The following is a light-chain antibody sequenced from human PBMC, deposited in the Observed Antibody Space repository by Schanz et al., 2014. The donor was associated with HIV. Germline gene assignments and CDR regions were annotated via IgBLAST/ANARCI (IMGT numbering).Light chain of an antibody. Sequence: ETVMTQSPATLSVSPGERASLSCRASQSVSTNLAWYQQKPGQAPRLLIYGASTRATGVPARFSGSGSGTEFTLTISSLQSEDFAVYYCQQYNNWPPGAITFGQGTRLEIK. J-gene: IGKJ5*01. CDR3: QQYNNWPPGAIT. V-gene: IGKV3-15*01. CDR1: QSVSTN. CDR2: GAS.